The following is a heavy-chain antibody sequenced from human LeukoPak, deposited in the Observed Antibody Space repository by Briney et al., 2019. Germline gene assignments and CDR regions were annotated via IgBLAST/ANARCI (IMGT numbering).Heavy chain of an antibody. CDR2: IKQDGSEK. J-gene: IGHJ6*03. CDR3: AREGGGYYHYYMDV. V-gene: IGHV3-7*01. D-gene: IGHD1-26*01. CDR1: GFTFSSYW. Sequence: GGSLRLSCAASGFTFSSYWMSWVRQAPGKGLEWVANIKQDGSEKYYVDSVKGRFTISRDNAKNTLYLQMNSLRAEDTAVYYCAREGGGYYHYYMDVWGKGTTVTVSS.